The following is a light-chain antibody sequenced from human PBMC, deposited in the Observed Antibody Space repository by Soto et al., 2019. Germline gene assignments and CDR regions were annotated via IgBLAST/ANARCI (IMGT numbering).Light chain of an antibody. J-gene: IGKJ4*01. CDR3: QQFNVYPLT. V-gene: IGKV1-9*01. CDR1: QGIRDF. CDR2: AAS. Sequence: DIQLTQSPSFLSASVGDRVTITCRASQGIRDFLAWYQQKPGKAPTLLIYAASTLQAGVPTRFSGFASGTEFTLTISNLQPADSATYYCQQFNVYPLTFGGGTKVEIK.